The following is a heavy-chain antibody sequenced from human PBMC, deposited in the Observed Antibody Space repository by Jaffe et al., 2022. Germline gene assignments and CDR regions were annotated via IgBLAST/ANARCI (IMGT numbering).Heavy chain of an antibody. CDR1: GFTFSSYA. Sequence: EVQLLESGGGLVQPGGSLRLSCAASGFTFSSYAMSWVRQAPGKGLEWVSAISGSGGSTYYADSVKGRFTISRDNSKNTLYLQMNSLRAEDTAVYYCAKASLALVGYSSSWFKRYYFDYWGQGTLVTVSS. CDR2: ISGSGGST. V-gene: IGHV3-23*01. J-gene: IGHJ4*02. D-gene: IGHD6-13*01. CDR3: AKASLALVGYSSSWFKRYYFDY.